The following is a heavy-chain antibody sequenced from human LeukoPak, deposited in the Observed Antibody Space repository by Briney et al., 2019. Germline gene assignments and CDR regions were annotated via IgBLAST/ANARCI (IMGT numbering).Heavy chain of an antibody. CDR3: ARGYGSGSYLRDY. V-gene: IGHV1-2*02. CDR1: GYTFTGYY. CDR2: INPNSGGT. J-gene: IGHJ4*02. D-gene: IGHD3-10*01. Sequence: ASVKVSCKASGYTFTGYYMHWVRQAPGQGLEGRGWINPNSGGTNYAQKFQGRVTMTRDTSISTAYMELSSLRSEDTAVYYCARGYGSGSYLRDYWGQGTLVTVSS.